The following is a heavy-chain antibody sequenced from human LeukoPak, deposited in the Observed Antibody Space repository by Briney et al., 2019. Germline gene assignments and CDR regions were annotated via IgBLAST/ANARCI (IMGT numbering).Heavy chain of an antibody. CDR2: ISGSGGST. CDR1: GFTFSSYA. V-gene: IGHV3-23*01. J-gene: IGHJ6*03. Sequence: GGSLRLSSAASGFTFSSYAMSWVRQAPGKGLEWVSAISGSGGSTYYADSVKGRFTISRDNSKNTLYLQMNSLRAEDTAVYYCARSTPYSSGWGYYYYYMDVWGKGTTVTASS. D-gene: IGHD6-19*01. CDR3: ARSTPYSSGWGYYYYYMDV.